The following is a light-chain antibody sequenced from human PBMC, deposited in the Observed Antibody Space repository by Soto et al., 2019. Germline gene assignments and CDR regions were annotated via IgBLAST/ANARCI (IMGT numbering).Light chain of an antibody. V-gene: IGKV3-11*01. Sequence: EIVLTQSPATLSLSPGARATLSCRASQSVSSYLAWYQQKPGQAPRLLIYDASNRATGIPARFSGSWSGTDGTITISSLETEDVEVYDGQQRSHWPWTFGQGTKVDIK. J-gene: IGKJ1*01. CDR3: QQRSHWPWT. CDR2: DAS. CDR1: QSVSSY.